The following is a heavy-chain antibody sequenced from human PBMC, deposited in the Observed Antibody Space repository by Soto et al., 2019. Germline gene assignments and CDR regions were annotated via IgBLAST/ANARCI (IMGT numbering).Heavy chain of an antibody. V-gene: IGHV3-23*01. D-gene: IGHD6-13*01. J-gene: IGHJ4*02. CDR1: GFTFSSCA. Sequence: GGSLRLSCAGSGFTFSSCAVSWVRRAPGKGLEWVSVISGSGASTFYADSVKGRFTISRDNFKNTLYLQMNSLTAEDTAVYYCAKGTVGSTLQPYYFDYWGQGTLVTVSS. CDR2: ISGSGAST. CDR3: AKGTVGSTLQPYYFDY.